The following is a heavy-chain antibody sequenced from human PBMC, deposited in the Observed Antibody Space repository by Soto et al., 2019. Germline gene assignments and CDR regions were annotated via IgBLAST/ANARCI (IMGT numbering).Heavy chain of an antibody. J-gene: IGHJ5*02. CDR3: AREPDT. CDR2: INPNSGGT. V-gene: IGHV1-2*02. CDR1: GYTFTAYY. Sequence: VASVKVSCKASGYTFTAYYVHWVRQAPGQGLEWLGWINPNSGGTSYAQNFQGRVTITRDTSISTAYMELRSLRSDDTAMYYCAREPDTWGQGTLVTVSS.